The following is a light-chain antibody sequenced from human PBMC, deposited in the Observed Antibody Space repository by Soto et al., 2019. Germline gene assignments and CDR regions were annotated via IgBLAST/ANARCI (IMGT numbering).Light chain of an antibody. CDR1: SSDVGGYNY. CDR3: NSYTSKSTGV. Sequence: QSVLTQPASVSGSPGQSITISCTGTSSDVGGYNYVSWYQQHPGKAPKLIIYEVSNRPSGVSNRFSGSKSGNTASLTISGLQAEDEADYYCNSYTSKSTGVFGPGTKVPVL. J-gene: IGLJ1*01. CDR2: EVS. V-gene: IGLV2-14*01.